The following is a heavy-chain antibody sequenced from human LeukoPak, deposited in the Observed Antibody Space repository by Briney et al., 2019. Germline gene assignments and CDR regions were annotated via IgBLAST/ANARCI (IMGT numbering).Heavy chain of an antibody. CDR2: IYYSGST. V-gene: IGHV4-61*01. J-gene: IGHJ4*02. D-gene: IGHD3-22*01. Sequence: KPSETLSLTCTVSGGSISSGSYYWGWIRQPPGKGLEWIGYIYYSGSTNYNPSLKSRVTISVDTSENQFSLKLSSVTAADTAVYYCARVVVMEDHYFDYWGQGTLVTVSS. CDR1: GGSISSGSYY. CDR3: ARVVVMEDHYFDY.